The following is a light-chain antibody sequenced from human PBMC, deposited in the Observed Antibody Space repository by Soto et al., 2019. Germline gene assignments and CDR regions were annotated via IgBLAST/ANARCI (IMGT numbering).Light chain of an antibody. J-gene: IGLJ2*01. CDR2: DIN. V-gene: IGLV2-11*01. CDR1: SSDIGGYKY. CDR3: CSYVGSVV. Sequence: QSALTQPRSVSGSPGQSVTISCTGTSSDIGGYKYVSWYQQHPGQAPKLMIFDINRRPSWVPDRFSGSKSGNTASLTISGLQVEDEADYYSCSYVGSVVFGGGTKLTVL.